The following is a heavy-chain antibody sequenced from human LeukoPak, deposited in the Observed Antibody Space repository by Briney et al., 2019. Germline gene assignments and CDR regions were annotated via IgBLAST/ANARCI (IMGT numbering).Heavy chain of an antibody. D-gene: IGHD3-22*01. V-gene: IGHV3-7*01. CDR3: ARAPYYYDSSGYGY. J-gene: IGHJ4*02. CDR1: GFTFSSYW. Sequence: PGGSLRLSCAASGFTFSSYWMSWVRQAPRKGLEWVANIKQDGSEKNYVDSVKGRFTISRDNAKNSLYLQMNSLRAEDTAVYYCARAPYYYDSSGYGYWGQGTLVTVSS. CDR2: IKQDGSEK.